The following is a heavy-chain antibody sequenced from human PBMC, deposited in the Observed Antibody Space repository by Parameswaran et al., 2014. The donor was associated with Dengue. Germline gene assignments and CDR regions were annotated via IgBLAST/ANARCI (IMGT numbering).Heavy chain of an antibody. CDR3: AGDILTGYYPDDAFDI. CDR1: AISSA. J-gene: IGHJ3*02. V-gene: IGHV4-59*01. CDR2: SLHGST. D-gene: IGHD3-9*01. Sequence: AISSARWIRQPPGRDWSGLGISLHGSTNYNPFLKSRVTISVDTSKNQFSLKLSSVTAADTAVYYCAGDILTGYYPDDAFDIWGQGTMVTVSS.